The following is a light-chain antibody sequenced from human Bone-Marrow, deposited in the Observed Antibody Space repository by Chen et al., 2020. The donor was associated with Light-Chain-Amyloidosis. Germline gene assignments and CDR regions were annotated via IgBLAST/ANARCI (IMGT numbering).Light chain of an antibody. V-gene: IGKV4-1*01. CDR2: WAS. J-gene: IGKJ5*01. Sequence: DIVMTQSPDSLAVSLGERATINCKASQSVLYSSNNKNFLAWYQQKAGQPPKLLIYWASTRESGIPDRFSGSGSGTDFTLTIISLQAEDVAVYYCQQYFGSLFIFGQGTRLEIK. CDR1: QSVLYSSNNKNF. CDR3: QQYFGSLFI.